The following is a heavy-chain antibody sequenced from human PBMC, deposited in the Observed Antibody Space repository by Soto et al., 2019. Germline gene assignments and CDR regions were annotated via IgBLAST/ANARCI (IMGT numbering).Heavy chain of an antibody. CDR2: IYYSGST. CDR3: ARGGDSSGYPDLDY. J-gene: IGHJ4*02. D-gene: IGHD3-22*01. Sequence: SETLSLTCTVSGGSISSGGYYWSWIRQHPGKGLEWIGYIYYSGSTYYNPSLRSRVTISVDTSKNQFSLKLSSVTAADTAVYYCARGGDSSGYPDLDYWGQGTLVTVSS. CDR1: GGSISSGGYY. V-gene: IGHV4-31*03.